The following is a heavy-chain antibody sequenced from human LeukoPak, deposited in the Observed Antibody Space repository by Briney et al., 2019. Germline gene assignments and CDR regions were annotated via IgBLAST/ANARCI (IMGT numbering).Heavy chain of an antibody. CDR2: IYYSGTT. Sequence: SETLSLTCTVSGGSISSYYWSWVRQPPGKGLEWIGYIYYSGTTDYNPSLKSRVTISVDTSNNQFSLKVSSVAAADTAVYYCARSSGAYRSFDYWGQGTLVPVSS. D-gene: IGHD1-26*01. J-gene: IGHJ4*02. CDR3: ARSSGAYRSFDY. V-gene: IGHV4-59*01. CDR1: GGSISSYY.